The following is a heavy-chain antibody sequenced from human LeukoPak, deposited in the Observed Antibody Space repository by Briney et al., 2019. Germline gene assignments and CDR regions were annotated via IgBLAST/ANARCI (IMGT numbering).Heavy chain of an antibody. Sequence: GGSLRLSCAASGFIFSSYGMHWVRQAPGKGLEWVAAIWYDGNNKYYADSVKGRFTISRDNSRNTLYLQMNSLRAEDTAVYCCARDHRQRGSSFDYWGQGTLVTVSS. J-gene: IGHJ4*02. CDR2: IWYDGNNK. CDR3: ARDHRQRGSSFDY. V-gene: IGHV3-33*01. CDR1: GFIFSSYG. D-gene: IGHD5-12*01.